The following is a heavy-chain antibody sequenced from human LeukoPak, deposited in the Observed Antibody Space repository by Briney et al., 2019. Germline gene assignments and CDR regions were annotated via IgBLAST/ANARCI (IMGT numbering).Heavy chain of an antibody. Sequence: SETLSLTCTVSGGSISNYFWSWIRQPPGKGLEWIGNIYASGSTNYNPSLKSRVTISVDTSKNQFSLKLSSVTAADTAVYYCARHSRLNYSNYWFDPWGQGTLVTVSS. D-gene: IGHD4-11*01. J-gene: IGHJ5*02. V-gene: IGHV4-4*09. CDR3: ARHSRLNYSNYWFDP. CDR2: IYASGST. CDR1: GGSISNYF.